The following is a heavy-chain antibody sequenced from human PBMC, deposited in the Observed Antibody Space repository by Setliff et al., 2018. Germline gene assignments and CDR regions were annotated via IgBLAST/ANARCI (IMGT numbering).Heavy chain of an antibody. V-gene: IGHV1-18*01. J-gene: IGHJ6*03. CDR3: VREGVDSRSSTDYRYYMDV. CDR2: NSA. Sequence: ASVKVSCKTSGYTFTNFGINWVRQAPGQGLEWMGWNSAYAQKFQGRLTIITDESTNTAFMQLSSLRSDDTAVYYCVREGVDSRSSTDYRYYMDVWGKGTTVTVSS. D-gene: IGHD3-22*01. CDR1: GYTFTNFG.